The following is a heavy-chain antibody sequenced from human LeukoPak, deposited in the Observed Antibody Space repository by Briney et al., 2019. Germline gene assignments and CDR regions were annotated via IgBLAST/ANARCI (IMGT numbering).Heavy chain of an antibody. J-gene: IGHJ4*02. CDR2: ISGSGGST. D-gene: IGHD3-22*01. CDR3: AGAQIVVVITTHFDY. Sequence: GGSLRLSCAASGFTFSSYAMSWVRQAPGKGREWASAISGSGGSTYYADSVKGRFTISRDNSKNTLYLQMNSLRAEDTAVYYCAGAQIVVVITTHFDYWGQGTLVTVSS. CDR1: GFTFSSYA. V-gene: IGHV3-23*01.